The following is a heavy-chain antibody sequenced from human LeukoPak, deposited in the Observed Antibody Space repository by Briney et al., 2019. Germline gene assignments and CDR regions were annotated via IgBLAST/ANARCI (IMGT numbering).Heavy chain of an antibody. D-gene: IGHD5-12*01. CDR1: GFSIGSQA. Sequence: GGSLRLSCAASGFSIGSQAMSWVRQAPGQGLEWVSGFGGSDDSPHYAASVKGRFTISRDNSKNTLYLQMNSLRAEDTAVYYCAKDPSRLIVATGYWGQGTLVTVSS. V-gene: IGHV3-23*01. CDR3: AKDPSRLIVATGY. CDR2: FGGSDDSP. J-gene: IGHJ4*02.